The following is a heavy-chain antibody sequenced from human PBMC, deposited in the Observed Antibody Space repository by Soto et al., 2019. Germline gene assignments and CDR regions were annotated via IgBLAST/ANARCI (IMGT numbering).Heavy chain of an antibody. J-gene: IGHJ5*02. D-gene: IGHD1-1*01. CDR3: ARYNLLWFDP. Sequence: PSETLSLTCTVSGGSVSSNEYYWSWVRLAPGKGPESIGYIFHTGSAHNPSLDSRLTMSIDTSGNQFSLELRSVTAADTAVYFCARYNLLWFDPWGQGILVTVS. CDR1: GGSVSSNEYY. V-gene: IGHV4-30-4*01. CDR2: IFHTGSA.